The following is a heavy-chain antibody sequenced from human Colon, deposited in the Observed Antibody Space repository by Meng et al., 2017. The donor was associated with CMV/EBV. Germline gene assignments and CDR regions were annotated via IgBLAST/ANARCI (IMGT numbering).Heavy chain of an antibody. Sequence: ASVKVSCKASGYTFTSSGISWVRQAPGQGLEWVGWITAYNGNRNYAERFQDRVTMTTDTTTSTTQMELRNLTSDDTAIYYCARDSYLGTFDFWGQGTLVTVSS. J-gene: IGHJ4*02. CDR1: GYTFTSSG. V-gene: IGHV1-18*01. CDR2: ITAYNGNR. CDR3: ARDSYLGTFDF. D-gene: IGHD3-16*01.